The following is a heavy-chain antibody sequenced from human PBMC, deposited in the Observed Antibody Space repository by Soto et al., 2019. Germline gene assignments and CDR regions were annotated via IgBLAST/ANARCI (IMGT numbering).Heavy chain of an antibody. J-gene: IGHJ5*02. V-gene: IGHV4-30-2*01. D-gene: IGHD1-7*01. CDR1: GGSISSTTHYS. CDR2: IYDTGNT. CDR3: VRGSSGVWNYFDP. Sequence: PSETLSLTCVVSGGSISSTTHYSWGWIRRPPGQGLEWIGYIYDTGNTYYNPSLKSRVTISLDRSQNQIALKVKSVTAADTAVYYCVRGSSGVWNYFDPWGQGILVTRLL.